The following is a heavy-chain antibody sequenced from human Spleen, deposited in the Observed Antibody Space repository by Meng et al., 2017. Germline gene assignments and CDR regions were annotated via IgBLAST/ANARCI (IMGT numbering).Heavy chain of an antibody. D-gene: IGHD1-1*01. V-gene: IGHV2-70*01. Sequence: SGPTLVKPTQTLTLTCTFSGFSLSTSGMCVSWIRQPPGKALEWLALIDWDDDKYYSTSLKTRLTISKDTSKNQVALTMTNMDPVDTATYYCARIVERRSYYYGMDVWGQGTTVTVSS. CDR3: ARIVERRSYYYGMDV. J-gene: IGHJ6*02. CDR1: GFSLSTSGMC. CDR2: IDWDDDK.